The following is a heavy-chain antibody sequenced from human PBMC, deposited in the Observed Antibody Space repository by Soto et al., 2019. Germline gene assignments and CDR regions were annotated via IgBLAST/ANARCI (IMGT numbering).Heavy chain of an antibody. CDR2: ISSSGSTI. V-gene: IGHV3-48*03. CDR1: GFTFSSYE. Sequence: GGSLRLSCAASGFTFSSYEMNWVRQAPGKGLEWVSYISSSGSTIYYADSVKGRFTISRDNAKNSLYLQMNSLRAEDTAVYYCANPSEDNYGMDFWGQGTTVTVSS. CDR3: ANPSEDNYGMDF. J-gene: IGHJ6*02. D-gene: IGHD2-15*01.